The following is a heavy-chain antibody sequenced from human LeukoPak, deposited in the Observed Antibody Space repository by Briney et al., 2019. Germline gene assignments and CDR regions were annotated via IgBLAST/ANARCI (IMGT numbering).Heavy chain of an antibody. Sequence: GRSLRLSCAASGFTFDDYAMHWVRQAPGKGLEWVSAISGSGGSTYYADSVKGRFTISRDNSKNTLYLQMNSLRAEDTAVYYCATEITMVRGTYYFDYWGQGTLVTVSS. CDR2: ISGSGGST. J-gene: IGHJ4*02. CDR1: GFTFDDYA. CDR3: ATEITMVRGTYYFDY. V-gene: IGHV3-23*01. D-gene: IGHD3-10*01.